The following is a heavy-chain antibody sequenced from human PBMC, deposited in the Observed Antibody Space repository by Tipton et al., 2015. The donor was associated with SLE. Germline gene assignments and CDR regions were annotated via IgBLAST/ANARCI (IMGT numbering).Heavy chain of an antibody. D-gene: IGHD5-18*01. J-gene: IGHJ2*01. CDR1: GGSISSYY. CDR3: ARGGTAMAYWYFDL. Sequence: TLSLTCTVSGGSISSYYWSWIRQPPGKGLEWIGYIYYSGSTNYNPSLKSRVTISVDTSKNQFSRKLSSVTAADTAVYYCARGGTAMAYWYFDLWGRGPLVTVSS. V-gene: IGHV4-59*08. CDR2: IYYSGST.